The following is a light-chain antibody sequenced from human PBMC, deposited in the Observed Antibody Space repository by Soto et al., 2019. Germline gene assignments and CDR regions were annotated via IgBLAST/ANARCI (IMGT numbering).Light chain of an antibody. CDR1: QTISRY. Sequence: DIQMTQSPSSLSASVGDRVTITCRASQTISRYLNWFHQKPGKAPKLLIYAASSLQSGVPSRFSGSGSGTDFSLTLINLQPEDFATYYCQQSYTAPATFGGGTKVEIK. CDR3: QQSYTAPAT. J-gene: IGKJ4*01. CDR2: AAS. V-gene: IGKV1-39*01.